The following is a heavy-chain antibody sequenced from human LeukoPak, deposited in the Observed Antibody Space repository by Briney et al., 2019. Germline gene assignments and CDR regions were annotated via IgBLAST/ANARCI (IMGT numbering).Heavy chain of an antibody. CDR1: GGSISSSSYY. CDR2: IYYSGST. V-gene: IGHV4-39*01. Sequence: SGTLSLTCTVSGGSISSSSYYWGWIRQPPGKGLEWIGSIYYSGSTYYNPSLKSRVTISVDTSKNQFSLKLSSVTAADTAVYYCASSIIVSGSPLNWGQGTLVTVSS. CDR3: ASSIIVSGSPLN. D-gene: IGHD2/OR15-2a*01. J-gene: IGHJ4*02.